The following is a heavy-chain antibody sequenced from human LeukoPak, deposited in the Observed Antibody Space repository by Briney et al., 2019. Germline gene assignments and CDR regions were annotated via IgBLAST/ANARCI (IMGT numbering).Heavy chain of an antibody. D-gene: IGHD3-10*01. CDR2: IKQDGVEK. CDR1: GFSLSNYW. V-gene: IGHV3-7*04. Sequence: GSLRLPCAASGFSLSNYWMGWVRQVPGKGLEWVANIKQDGVEKYYVDSVKGRFTISRDNAKNSLYLQLNSLRAEDTAVYYCARVDSGTSGSFDYWGQGTLVTVSS. CDR3: ARVDSGTSGSFDY. J-gene: IGHJ4*02.